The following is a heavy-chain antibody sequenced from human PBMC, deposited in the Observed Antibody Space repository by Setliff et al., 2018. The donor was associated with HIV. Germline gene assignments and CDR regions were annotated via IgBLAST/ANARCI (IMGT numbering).Heavy chain of an antibody. D-gene: IGHD3-22*01. J-gene: IGHJ1*01. Sequence: ASVKVSCKASGYPFNNFGISWVRQAPGQGLEWMAWINVYNGDTNFAQKFQGRVTLTTDTTTNTAYMEVRTLRSDDTAVYYCARGISRDSSGYYRDEYFQHWGQGTLVTVSS. CDR1: GYPFNNFG. CDR2: INVYNGDT. CDR3: ARGISRDSSGYYRDEYFQH. V-gene: IGHV1-18*01.